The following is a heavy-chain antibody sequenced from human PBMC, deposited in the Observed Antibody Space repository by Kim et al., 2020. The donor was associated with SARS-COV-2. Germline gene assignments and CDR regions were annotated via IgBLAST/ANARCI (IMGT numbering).Heavy chain of an antibody. J-gene: IGHJ4*02. Sequence: QKCQGRVTMTRDTSTSTVYMELSSLRSEETAVYYCARDRVVATVTWALDYWGQGTLVTVSS. D-gene: IGHD5-12*01. V-gene: IGHV1-46*01. CDR3: ARDRVVATVTWALDY.